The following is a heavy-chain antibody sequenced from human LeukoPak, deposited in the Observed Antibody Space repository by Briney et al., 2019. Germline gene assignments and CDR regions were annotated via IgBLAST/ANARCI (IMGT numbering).Heavy chain of an antibody. V-gene: IGHV3-48*03. CDR3: ARLYSSSWPLDY. CDR2: MSRSGTTI. D-gene: IGHD6-13*01. J-gene: IGHJ4*02. CDR1: GLTLSSYE. Sequence: GGSLRLSCTISGLTLSSYELNWVRQAPGKGLEWVSYMSRSGTTIYYADSVKGRFTISRDNAKNSLYLQMNSLRAEDTAVYYCARLYSSSWPLDYWGQGTLVTVSS.